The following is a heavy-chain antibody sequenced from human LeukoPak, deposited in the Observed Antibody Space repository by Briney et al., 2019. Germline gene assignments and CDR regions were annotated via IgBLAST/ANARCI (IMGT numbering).Heavy chain of an antibody. CDR2: IWYDGSNK. V-gene: IGHV3-33*01. CDR1: GFTFSSYG. J-gene: IGHJ6*02. Sequence: GGSLRLSCAASGFTFSSYGMHGVRQAPGKGLERVAVIWYDGSNKYYADSVKGRFTISRDNSKNTLYLQMNSLRAEDTAVYYCVRDSYGMDVWGQGTTVTVSS. CDR3: VRDSYGMDV.